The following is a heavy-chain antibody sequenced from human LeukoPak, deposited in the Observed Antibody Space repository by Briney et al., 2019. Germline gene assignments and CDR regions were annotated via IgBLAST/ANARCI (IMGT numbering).Heavy chain of an antibody. D-gene: IGHD1-14*01. J-gene: IGHJ6*03. V-gene: IGHV4-59*12. Sequence: SETLSLTCTVSGGSISSYYWSWIRQPPGKGLEWIGYIYYSGSTNYNPSLKSRVTISVDTSKNQFSLKLNSLTAADTAVYYCARDRKYYYHMDVWGKGTTVTVSS. CDR3: ARDRKYYYHMDV. CDR2: IYYSGST. CDR1: GGSISSYY.